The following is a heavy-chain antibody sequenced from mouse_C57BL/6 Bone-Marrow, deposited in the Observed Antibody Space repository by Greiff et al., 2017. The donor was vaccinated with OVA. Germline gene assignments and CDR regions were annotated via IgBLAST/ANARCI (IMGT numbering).Heavy chain of an antibody. V-gene: IGHV1-76*01. CDR2: IYPGSGNT. J-gene: IGHJ3*01. D-gene: IGHD1-1*01. CDR3: ARPVLLRSPWFAY. Sequence: QVHVKQSGAELVRPGASVKLSCKASGYTFTDYYINWVKQRPGQGLEWIARIYPGSGNTYYNEKFKGKATLTAEKSSSTAYMQLSSLTSEDSAVYFCARPVLLRSPWFAYWGQGTLVTVSA. CDR1: GYTFTDYY.